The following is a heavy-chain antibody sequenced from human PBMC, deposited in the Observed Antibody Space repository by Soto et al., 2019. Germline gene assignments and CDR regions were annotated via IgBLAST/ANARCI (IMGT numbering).Heavy chain of an antibody. D-gene: IGHD3-10*01. CDR2: IYYSGST. J-gene: IGHJ3*01. CDR3: ARVWGGAFDF. Sequence: SETLSLTCTVSGGSISSYYWSWIRQPPGKGLEWIGYIYYSGSTNYNPSLKSRVTISVDTSKNQFSLKLSSVTAADTAVYYWARVWGGAFDFWGQGTMVTVSS. V-gene: IGHV4-59*01. CDR1: GGSISSYY.